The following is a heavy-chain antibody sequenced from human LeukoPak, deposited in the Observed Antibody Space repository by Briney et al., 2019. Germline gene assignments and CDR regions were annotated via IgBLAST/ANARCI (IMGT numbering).Heavy chain of an antibody. D-gene: IGHD5-12*01. J-gene: IGHJ3*02. Sequence: SQTLSLTCAISGDSVSSNSAAWNWIRQSPSRGLEWLGRTYYRSKWYNDYAVSVKSRITINPDTSKNQFSLQLNSVTPEDTAVYYCARTDGYSGYDRKNDAFDIWGQGTMVTVSS. CDR1: GDSVSSNSAA. V-gene: IGHV6-1*01. CDR2: TYYRSKWYN. CDR3: ARTDGYSGYDRKNDAFDI.